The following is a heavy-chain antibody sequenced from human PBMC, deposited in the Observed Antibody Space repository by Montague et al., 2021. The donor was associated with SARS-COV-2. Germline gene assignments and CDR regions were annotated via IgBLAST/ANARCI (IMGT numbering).Heavy chain of an antibody. CDR2: ISSSSTI. D-gene: IGHD3-9*01. CDR1: GFTFSSYS. V-gene: IGHV3-48*04. Sequence: SLRLSCAASGFTFSSYSMNWVRQAPGKGLEWASYISSSSTIYYADSVKGRFTISRDNAKNSLYLQMNSLRAEDTAVYYCARDLRWGYYDILTGYYRPLDYWGQGTLVTVSS. CDR3: ARDLRWGYYDILTGYYRPLDY. J-gene: IGHJ4*02.